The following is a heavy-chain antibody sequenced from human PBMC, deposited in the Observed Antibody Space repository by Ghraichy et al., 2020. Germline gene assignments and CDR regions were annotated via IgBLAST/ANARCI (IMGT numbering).Heavy chain of an antibody. CDR2: INPSGGST. V-gene: IGHV1-46*01. D-gene: IGHD3-10*01. Sequence: ASVKVSCKASGYTFTSYYMHWVRQAPGQGLEWMGIINPSGGSTSYAQKFQGRVTMTRDTSTSTVYMELSSLRSEDTAVYYCANGRRSGSAYYYYGMDVWGQGTTVTVSS. CDR1: GYTFTSYY. CDR3: ANGRRSGSAYYYYGMDV. J-gene: IGHJ6*02.